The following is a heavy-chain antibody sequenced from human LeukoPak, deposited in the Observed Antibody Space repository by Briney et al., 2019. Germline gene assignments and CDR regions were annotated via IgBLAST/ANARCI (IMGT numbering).Heavy chain of an antibody. CDR1: GGSISSGDYY. V-gene: IGHV4-30-4*01. Sequence: SETLSLTCTVSGGSISSGDYYWSWIRQPPGKGLEWIGYIYYSGSTYYNPSLKSRVTISVDTSKNQFSLKLSSVTAADTAVYYCARVPLRWGDAFDTWGQGTMVTVS. D-gene: IGHD4-23*01. CDR2: IYYSGST. CDR3: ARVPLRWGDAFDT. J-gene: IGHJ3*02.